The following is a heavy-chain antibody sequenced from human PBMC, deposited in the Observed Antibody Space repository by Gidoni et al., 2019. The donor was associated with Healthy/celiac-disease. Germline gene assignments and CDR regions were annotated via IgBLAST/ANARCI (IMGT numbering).Heavy chain of an antibody. D-gene: IGHD3-22*01. Sequence: SSYGMHWVRQAPGKGLEWVAVIWYDGSNKYYADSVKGRFTISRDNSKNTLYLQMNSLRAEDTAVYYCARDANPYYYDSSGYPDYWGQGTLVTVS. CDR3: ARDANPYYYDSSGYPDY. CDR1: SSYG. V-gene: IGHV3-33*01. CDR2: IWYDGSNK. J-gene: IGHJ4*02.